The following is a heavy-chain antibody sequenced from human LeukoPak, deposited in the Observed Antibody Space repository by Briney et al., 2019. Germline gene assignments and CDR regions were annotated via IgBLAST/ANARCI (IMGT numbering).Heavy chain of an antibody. Sequence: PGGSLRLSCAASGFTSSSYDMHWVRQAPGKGLEWVAAISYDGTNTYYTDSAKGRFTISRDNSKNTLYLQMDSLRGEDTAVYSCARGRYTGYESGYFDYWGQGILVTVSS. V-gene: IGHV3-30*03. CDR1: GFTSSSYD. D-gene: IGHD5-12*01. CDR2: ISYDGTNT. CDR3: ARGRYTGYESGYFDY. J-gene: IGHJ4*02.